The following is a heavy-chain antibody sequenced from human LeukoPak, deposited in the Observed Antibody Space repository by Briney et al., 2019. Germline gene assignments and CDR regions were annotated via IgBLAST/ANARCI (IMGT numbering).Heavy chain of an antibody. CDR2: INHSGST. D-gene: IGHD6-13*01. J-gene: IGHJ4*02. Sequence: SETLSLTCAVYGGSFSGYYWSWIRQPPGKGLEWIGEINHSGSTNYNPSLKSRVTISVDTSKNQFSLKLSSVTAADTAVYYCAASYSSSWPAVDYWGQGTLVTVSS. CDR1: GGSFSGYY. V-gene: IGHV4-34*09. CDR3: AASYSSSWPAVDY.